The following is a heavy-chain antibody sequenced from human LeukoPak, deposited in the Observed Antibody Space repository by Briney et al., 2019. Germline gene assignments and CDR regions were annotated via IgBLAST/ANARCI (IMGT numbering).Heavy chain of an antibody. D-gene: IGHD3-9*01. CDR1: GFSFGGYA. CDR2: ITYNGAAT. V-gene: IGHV3-23*01. J-gene: IGHJ4*02. Sequence: GGSLRLSCAASGFSFGGYAMTWVRQAPGKGLEWVSSITYNGAATYYLDSVEARFTISRDNSRSTLYLQMDSLTAEDTALYYCAKDGLYFDGSTHIYYFDSWGQGTLVAVSS. CDR3: AKDGLYFDGSTHIYYFDS.